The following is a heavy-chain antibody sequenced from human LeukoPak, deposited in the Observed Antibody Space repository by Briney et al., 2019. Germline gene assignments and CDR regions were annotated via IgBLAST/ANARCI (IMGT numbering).Heavy chain of an antibody. V-gene: IGHV2-5*02. CDR3: AQRRQDTAVSF. CDR2: IYWDDDK. J-gene: IGHJ4*02. Sequence: SGPTLVSPTQTLTLTCTVSGFSLSTSGVGVEWIRQPPGKALEWLALIYWDDDKRYSPSLKTRLTIAKDTSKNQVFLTMTNMDPVDTATYYCAQRRQDTAVSFWGQGTLVTVSS. D-gene: IGHD5-18*01. CDR1: GFSLSTSGVG.